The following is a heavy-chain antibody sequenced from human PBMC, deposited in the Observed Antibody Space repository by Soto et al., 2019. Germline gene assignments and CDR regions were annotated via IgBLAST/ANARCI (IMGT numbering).Heavy chain of an antibody. D-gene: IGHD5-18*01. V-gene: IGHV6-1*01. J-gene: IGHJ4*02. CDR1: GDSVSSNSAA. CDR3: ARAGTEYSYGLWYFDY. CDR2: TYYRSKWYN. Sequence: PXQALSLPCAISGDSVSSNSAACNWIRHSPSRGLEWLGRTYYRSKWYNDYAVSVKSRITINPDTSKNQFSLQLKSVTPEDTAVYYCARAGTEYSYGLWYFDYWGQGTLVTVSS.